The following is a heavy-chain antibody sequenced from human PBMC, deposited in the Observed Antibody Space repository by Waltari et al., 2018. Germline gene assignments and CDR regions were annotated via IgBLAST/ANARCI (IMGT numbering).Heavy chain of an antibody. V-gene: IGHV4-38-2*01. Sequence: QVQLQESGPGLVKPSETLSLTCAVSGYSISSGYYWGWIRQPPVKGLEWIGSIYHSGSTYYNPSLKSRVTISVDTSKNQCSLKLSSVTAADTAVYYCARSNTIFGVVARYFDYWGQGTLVTVSS. CDR2: IYHSGST. CDR1: GYSISSGYY. J-gene: IGHJ4*02. D-gene: IGHD3-3*01. CDR3: ARSNTIFGVVARYFDY.